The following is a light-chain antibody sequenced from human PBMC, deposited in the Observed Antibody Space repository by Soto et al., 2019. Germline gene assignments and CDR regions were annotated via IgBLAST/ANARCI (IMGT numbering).Light chain of an antibody. CDR3: SSYTSSSTLNWV. V-gene: IGLV2-14*01. J-gene: IGLJ3*02. CDR2: DVS. Sequence: QSALTQPASVSGSPGQSITISCTGTSSDVGGYNYVSWYQQHPGKAPKLMIYDVSNRPSGVSNRFSGSKSGNTASLTISGLQAEDEAGYYCSSYTSSSTLNWVFGGGTKVTVL. CDR1: SSDVGGYNY.